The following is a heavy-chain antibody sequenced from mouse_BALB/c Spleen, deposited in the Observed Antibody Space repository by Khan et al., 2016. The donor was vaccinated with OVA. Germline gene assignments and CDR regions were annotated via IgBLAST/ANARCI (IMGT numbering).Heavy chain of an antibody. J-gene: IGHJ3*01. CDR2: INPNHGGT. CDR3: TRSGYGSFAY. Sequence: QVQLKQSGAELVKPGASVKLSCKASGYTFTSYYMYWVKQRPGQGLAWIGEINPNHGGTNFNEKFKSKATLTVDKSSSTAYMQLSSLTSEDSAFYYCTRSGYGSFAYWGQGTLVTVSA. V-gene: IGHV1S81*02. D-gene: IGHD2-2*01. CDR1: GYTFTSYY.